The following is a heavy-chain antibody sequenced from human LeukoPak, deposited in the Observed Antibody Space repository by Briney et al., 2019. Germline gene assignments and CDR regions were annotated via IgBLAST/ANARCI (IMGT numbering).Heavy chain of an antibody. Sequence: GGSLRLSCATSGFTFSSNWMSWVRHVPGRGLDWVANIKPDGSAQYYAASVKGRFTVSRDNAKNSLYLQMNSLRVEDTAVYYCVRDLTIVGVAQVHHWGQGTLVTVSS. CDR2: IKPDGSAQ. CDR1: GFTFSSNW. J-gene: IGHJ5*02. V-gene: IGHV3-7*01. D-gene: IGHD1-26*01. CDR3: VRDLTIVGVAQVHH.